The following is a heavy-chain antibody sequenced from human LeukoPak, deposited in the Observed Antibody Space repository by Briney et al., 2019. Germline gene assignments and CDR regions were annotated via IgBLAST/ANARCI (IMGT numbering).Heavy chain of an antibody. CDR2: ISSSSSYI. V-gene: IGHV3-21*01. J-gene: IGHJ4*02. Sequence: GGSLRLSWAASGFTFSSYSMNWVRQAPGKGLEWVSSISSSSSYIYYADSVKGRFTISRDNAKNSLYLQMNSLRAEDTAVYYCARGSGSYYNLNYFDYWGQGTLVTVSS. CDR3: ARGSGSYYNLNYFDY. CDR1: GFTFSSYS. D-gene: IGHD3-10*01.